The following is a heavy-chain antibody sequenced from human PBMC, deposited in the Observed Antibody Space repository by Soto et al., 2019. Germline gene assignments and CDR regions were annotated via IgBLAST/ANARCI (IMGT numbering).Heavy chain of an antibody. Sequence: QVQLVQSGAEVKKPGASVKVSCRASGYTFTNKDIIWVRQAPGQGLECMGWMNPYNGNTGYAQNFQGRVTMTRNTSINTAYMELSSLKSEDTAVYYCARGPGDLGYLDYWGQGALVTVSS. CDR2: MNPYNGNT. V-gene: IGHV1-8*01. J-gene: IGHJ4*02. D-gene: IGHD3-10*01. CDR3: ARGPGDLGYLDY. CDR1: GYTFTNKD.